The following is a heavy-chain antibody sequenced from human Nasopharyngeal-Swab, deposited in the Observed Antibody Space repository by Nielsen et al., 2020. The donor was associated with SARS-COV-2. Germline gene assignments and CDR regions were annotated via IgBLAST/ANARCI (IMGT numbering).Heavy chain of an antibody. CDR3: ARDRPNYGMDV. V-gene: IGHV4-59*01. Sequence: SETLSLTSTVSGGSITGYYWSWIRQPPGKGLEWIGNIYYTGSTKYNPPLKSRVTISMDTSKYQFSLKLSSVTAADTAVYYCARDRPNYGMDVWGRGTTVTVS. J-gene: IGHJ6*02. CDR2: IYYTGST. CDR1: GGSITGYY.